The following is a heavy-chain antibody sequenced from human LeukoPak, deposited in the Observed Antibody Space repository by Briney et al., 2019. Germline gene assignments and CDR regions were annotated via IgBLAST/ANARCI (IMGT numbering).Heavy chain of an antibody. V-gene: IGHV3-23*01. D-gene: IGHD1-14*01. CDR3: DKGEGVTATTVYGGFDI. CDR2: ISGSGYNT. CDR1: GFTFSSYA. J-gene: IGHJ3*02. Sequence: GGSLRLSCAASGFTFSSYAMSWVRQAPGKGLEWVSAISGSGYNTFYADSVKGRFVTSRDNSKDTVHLQMNSLRAEDTAIYYCDKGEGVTATTVYGGFDIWGQGTMITVSS.